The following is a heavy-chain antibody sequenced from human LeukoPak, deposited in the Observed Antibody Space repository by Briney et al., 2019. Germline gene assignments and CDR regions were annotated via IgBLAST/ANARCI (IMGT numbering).Heavy chain of an antibody. Sequence: PGRSLRLSCAASGFTFSSYAMHWVRQAPGKGLEWVAVISYDGSNKYYADSVKGRFTISRDNSKNTLYLQMNSLRAEDTAVYYCARGGDAWGQEPWSPSPQ. CDR2: ISYDGSNK. CDR3: ARGGDA. D-gene: IGHD3-10*01. V-gene: IGHV3-30*01. CDR1: GFTFSSYA. J-gene: IGHJ4*02.